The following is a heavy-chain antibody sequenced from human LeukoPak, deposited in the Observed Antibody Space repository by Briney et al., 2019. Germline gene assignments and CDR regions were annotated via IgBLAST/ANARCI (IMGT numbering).Heavy chain of an antibody. Sequence: SETLSLTCTVSGGSISNHYWSWIRQPPGRGLEWIGYIYASGSTKYNPSLESRVAMSVDTSKNLFSLKVSSVTAADTAVYYCARSLYGHYFDYWGQGTLVSVSS. CDR2: IYASGST. D-gene: IGHD3-10*01. CDR3: ARSLYGHYFDY. V-gene: IGHV4-59*11. J-gene: IGHJ4*02. CDR1: GGSISNHY.